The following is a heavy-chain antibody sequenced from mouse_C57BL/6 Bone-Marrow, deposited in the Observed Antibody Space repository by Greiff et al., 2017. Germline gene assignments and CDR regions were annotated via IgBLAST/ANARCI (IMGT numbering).Heavy chain of an antibody. J-gene: IGHJ1*03. CDR2: IHPNSGST. Sequence: QVQLKQPGAELVKPGASVKLSCKASGYTFTSYWMHWVKQRPGQGLEWIGMIHPNSGSTNYNEKFKSKATLTVDKSSSTAYMQLSSLTSEDSAVDYCAEMGGFYWYFDVWGTGTTVTVSS. V-gene: IGHV1-64*01. D-gene: IGHD2-3*01. CDR1: GYTFTSYW. CDR3: AEMGGFYWYFDV.